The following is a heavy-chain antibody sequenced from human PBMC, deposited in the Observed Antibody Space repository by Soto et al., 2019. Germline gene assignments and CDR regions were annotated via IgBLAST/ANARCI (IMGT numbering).Heavy chain of an antibody. V-gene: IGHV4-34*01. CDR2: INHSGST. Sequence: SETLSLTCAVYGGSFSGYYWSWIRQPPGKGLEWIGEINHSGSTNYNPSLKSRVTISVDTSKNQFSLKLSSVTAADTAVYYCARRQHSSVRFHPSPKPFDYWGQGTLVTVSS. CDR3: ARRQHSSVRFHPSPKPFDY. D-gene: IGHD6-19*01. J-gene: IGHJ4*02. CDR1: GGSFSGYY.